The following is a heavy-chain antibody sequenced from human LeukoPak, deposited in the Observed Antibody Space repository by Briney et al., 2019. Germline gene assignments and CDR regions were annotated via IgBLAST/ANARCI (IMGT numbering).Heavy chain of an antibody. CDR2: ISGSSSAI. D-gene: IGHD2-21*01. J-gene: IGHJ4*02. CDR3: VRDGSISYSDY. Sequence: GSLRLSCAASGFTFNSNSMNWVRQAPGKGLEWVSYISGSSSAIYYSDSVKGRFTISRDNAKNSLYLQMGNLRAEDTAVYYCVRDGSISYSDYWGQGTLVTVSS. CDR1: GFTFNSNS. V-gene: IGHV3-48*01.